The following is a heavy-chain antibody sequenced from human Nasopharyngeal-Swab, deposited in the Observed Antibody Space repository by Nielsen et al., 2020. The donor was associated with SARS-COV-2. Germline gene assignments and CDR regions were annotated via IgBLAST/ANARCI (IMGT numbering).Heavy chain of an antibody. J-gene: IGHJ4*02. CDR3: ARDIEEWLVDPSLSFDF. V-gene: IGHV1-18*01. CDR2: ISVYNADT. D-gene: IGHD3-3*01. CDR1: GYSFRSYG. Sequence: ASVKVSCKAFGYSFRSYGINWVRQAPGQGLEWMGWISVYNADTNYAQKLQGRVSMTTDTSTSTAYMELRSLRSDDTAVYYCARDIEEWLVDPSLSFDFWGQGTLVTVSS.